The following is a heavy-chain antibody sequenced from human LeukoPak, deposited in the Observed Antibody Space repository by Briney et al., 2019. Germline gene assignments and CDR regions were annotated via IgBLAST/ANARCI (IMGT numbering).Heavy chain of an antibody. J-gene: IGHJ4*02. CDR2: IRNKANSYTT. CDR3: ARRNSVTQGLDN. CDR1: GFTFIDHY. D-gene: IGHD5/OR15-5a*01. Sequence: GGSLRLSCAASGFTFIDHYMDWVRQAPGKGLEWIARIRNKANSYTTEYAASVKGRFTVSRDDSKNSLFLQMNSLESEDTAVYYCARRNSVTQGLDNWGQGTLVTVSS. V-gene: IGHV3-72*01.